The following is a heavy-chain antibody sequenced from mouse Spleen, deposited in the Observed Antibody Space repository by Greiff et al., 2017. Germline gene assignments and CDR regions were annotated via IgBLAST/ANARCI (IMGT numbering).Heavy chain of an antibody. J-gene: IGHJ2*01. V-gene: IGHV1-39*01. D-gene: IGHD1-1*01. CDR1: GYSFTDYN. CDR3: AREAYGSSQYYFDY. Sequence: EVKLVESGPELVKPGASVKISCKASGYSFTDYNMNWVKQSNGKSLEWIGVINPNYGTTSYNQKFKGKATLTVDQSSSTAYMQLNSLTSEDSAVYYCAREAYGSSQYYFDYWGQGTTLTVSS. CDR2: INPNYGTT.